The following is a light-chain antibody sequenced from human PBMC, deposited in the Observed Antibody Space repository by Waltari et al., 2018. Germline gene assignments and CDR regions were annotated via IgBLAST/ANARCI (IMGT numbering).Light chain of an antibody. Sequence: SLLTQPPSASEAARKSVTISCSGSSSDIGSNSVSWYQHLPETAPKLLIYYNDRRASGVSDRFAGSKSGTSASLAISRLQTEDEGDYYCATWHASLSGWGFGGGTRLTVL. CDR1: SSDIGSNS. CDR3: ATWHASLSGWG. J-gene: IGLJ2*01. CDR2: YND. V-gene: IGLV1-36*01.